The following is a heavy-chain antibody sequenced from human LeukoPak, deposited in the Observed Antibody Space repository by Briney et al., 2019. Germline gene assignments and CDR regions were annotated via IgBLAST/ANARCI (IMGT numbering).Heavy chain of an antibody. CDR3: AGTYYYDSSGYSHEY. CDR1: GFTFSNYA. Sequence: GGSLRLSCAASGFTFSNYAMTWVRQAPGKGLEWVSGISGSGGSAYYADSVKGPFTISRDNSKNTLYLQMNSLRAEDTAVYYCAGTYYYDSSGYSHEYWGQGTLVTVSS. CDR2: ISGSGGSA. V-gene: IGHV3-23*01. D-gene: IGHD3-22*01. J-gene: IGHJ4*02.